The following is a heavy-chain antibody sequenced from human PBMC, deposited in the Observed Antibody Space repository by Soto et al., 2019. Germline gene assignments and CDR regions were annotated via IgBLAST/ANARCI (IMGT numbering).Heavy chain of an antibody. CDR1: GVTFSTYA. J-gene: IGHJ4*02. V-gene: IGHV3-23*01. D-gene: IGHD6-19*01. Sequence: EVQLLESGGGLVQPGGSLSLSCAASGVTFSTYAMSWVRQAPGKGLEWVSAISRSGGSTYYADSVKGRFTVSRDNPENMLYLQMNSLRAEDTAVYFCAKGSASTYYFDPWGQGTLVTVSS. CDR2: ISRSGGST. CDR3: AKGSASTYYFDP.